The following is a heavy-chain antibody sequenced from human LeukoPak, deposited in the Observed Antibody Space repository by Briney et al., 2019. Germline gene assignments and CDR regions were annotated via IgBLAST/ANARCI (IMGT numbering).Heavy chain of an antibody. CDR2: ISSSSSYI. CDR1: GFTFSSYS. CDR3: ARDPTVTTWGEAFDI. V-gene: IGHV3-21*01. J-gene: IGHJ3*02. Sequence: GGSRRLSCAASGFTFSSYSMNWVRQAPGKGLEWVSSISSSSSYIYYADSVKGRFTISRDNAKNSLYLQMNSLRAEDTAVYYCARDPTVTTWGEAFDIWGQGTMVTVSS. D-gene: IGHD4-11*01.